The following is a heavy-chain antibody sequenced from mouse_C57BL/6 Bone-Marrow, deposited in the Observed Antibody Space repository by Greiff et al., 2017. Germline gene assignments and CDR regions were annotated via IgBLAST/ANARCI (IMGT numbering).Heavy chain of an antibody. CDR2: IYPGSGST. J-gene: IGHJ2*01. CDR3: ASPGYFYGNPYYFDY. CDR1: GYTFTSYW. D-gene: IGHD2-1*01. V-gene: IGHV1-55*01. Sequence: QVQLQQPGAELVKPGASVKMSCKASGYTFTSYWITWVKQRPGQGLEWIGDIYPGSGSTNYNEKFKSKATLTVATSSSTAYMQLSSLTSEDSAVYYCASPGYFYGNPYYFDYWGQGTTLTVSS.